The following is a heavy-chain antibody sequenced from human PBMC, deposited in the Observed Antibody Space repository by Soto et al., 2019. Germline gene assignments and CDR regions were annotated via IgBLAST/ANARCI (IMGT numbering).Heavy chain of an antibody. Sequence: QVQLVQSGAEVKKPGASVKISCKASGYTFTSYGISWVRQAPGQGLEWMGWISAYNGNTNYAQKLQGRVTMTTDTYTSTAYMGLRSLRSDDKAVYYCARAGESLEPRSDYYYYIDVWGKGTTVTFSS. CDR2: ISAYNGNT. CDR3: ARAGESLEPRSDYYYYIDV. D-gene: IGHD1-1*01. CDR1: GYTFTSYG. V-gene: IGHV1-18*01. J-gene: IGHJ6*03.